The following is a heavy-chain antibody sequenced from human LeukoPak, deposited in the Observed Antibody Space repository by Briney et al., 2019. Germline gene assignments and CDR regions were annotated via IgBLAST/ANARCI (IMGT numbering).Heavy chain of an antibody. J-gene: IGHJ5*02. D-gene: IGHD3-3*01. Sequence: GGSLRLSCAASGFTFSSYSMNWVRQAPGKGLEWVSSISSSSSYIYYADSVKGRFTISRDNAKNSLYLQMNSLRAEDTAVYYCAREDTFYDFWSGRTYNWFDPWGQGTLVTVSS. V-gene: IGHV3-21*01. CDR2: ISSSSSYI. CDR3: AREDTFYDFWSGRTYNWFDP. CDR1: GFTFSSYS.